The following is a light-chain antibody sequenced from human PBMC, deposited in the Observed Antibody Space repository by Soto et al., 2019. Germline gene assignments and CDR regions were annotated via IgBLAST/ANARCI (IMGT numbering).Light chain of an antibody. V-gene: IGKV1-5*01. CDR3: QQYNSYSPT. CDR2: HAS. CDR1: QSISSW. Sequence: DIEMGQSPTNLSASVGDRVAITGRASQSISSWLAWYQQKPGKAPKLLIYHASSLESGVPSRFSGSGSGAEFTLTISSLQPDDFATYYCQQYNSYSPTFGQGTKVDIK. J-gene: IGKJ1*01.